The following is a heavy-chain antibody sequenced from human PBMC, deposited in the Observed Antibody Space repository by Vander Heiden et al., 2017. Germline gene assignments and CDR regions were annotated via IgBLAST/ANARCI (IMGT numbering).Heavy chain of an antibody. CDR2: IYYSGST. J-gene: IGHJ5*02. CDR3: ARLYDFWSRTWFDP. V-gene: IGHV4-39*01. Sequence: QLQLQESGPGLVKPSATLSLTCTVSGDSMSSSTYYWGWIRQPPGKGLEWIVTIYYSGSTYYNPSLKSRVTISVDTSMDQFSLRLSSVTAADTAVYYCARLYDFWSRTWFDPWGQGTLVTVSS. D-gene: IGHD3-3*01. CDR1: GDSMSSSTYY.